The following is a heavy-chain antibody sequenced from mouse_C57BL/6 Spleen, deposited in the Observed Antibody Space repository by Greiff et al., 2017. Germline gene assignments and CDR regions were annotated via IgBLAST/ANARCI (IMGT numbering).Heavy chain of an antibody. Sequence: EVQLVESGPELVKPGASVKISCKASGYSFTGYYMNWVKQSPEKSLEWIGEINPSTGGTTYNQKFKAKATLTVDKSSSTAYMQLKSLTSEDSAVYYCARKGYYGSSPFAYWGQGTLVTVSA. V-gene: IGHV1-42*01. CDR2: INPSTGGT. CDR1: GYSFTGYY. CDR3: ARKGYYGSSPFAY. J-gene: IGHJ3*01. D-gene: IGHD1-1*01.